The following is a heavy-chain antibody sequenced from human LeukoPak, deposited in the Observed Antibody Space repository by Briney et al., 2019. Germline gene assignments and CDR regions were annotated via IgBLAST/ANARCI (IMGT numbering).Heavy chain of an antibody. CDR1: GASISSNSYY. CDR3: AKNKYYYGSRSYGVPNWFDP. Sequence: SETLSLTCTVSGASISSNSYYWGWIRQPPGKGLEWIGSIYYSGSTYYNPSLKSRVTISVDTSKNQFSLKLSSVTAADTAVYYCAKNKYYYGSRSYGVPNWFDPWGQGTLVTVSS. V-gene: IGHV4-39*01. CDR2: IYYSGST. D-gene: IGHD3-10*01. J-gene: IGHJ5*02.